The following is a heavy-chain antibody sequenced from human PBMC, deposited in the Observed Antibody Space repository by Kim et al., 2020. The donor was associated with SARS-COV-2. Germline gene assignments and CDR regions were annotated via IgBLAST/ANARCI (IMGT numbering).Heavy chain of an antibody. V-gene: IGHV4-59*01. Sequence: SETLSLTCTVSGGSISSYYWSWIRQPPGKGLEWIGYIYYSGSTNYNPSLKSRVTISVDTSKNQFSLKLSSVTAADTAVYYCARGSGLVLSMGLFDYWGQGTLVTVSS. CDR1: GGSISSYY. CDR3: ARGSGLVLSMGLFDY. J-gene: IGHJ4*02. CDR2: IYYSGST. D-gene: IGHD6-19*01.